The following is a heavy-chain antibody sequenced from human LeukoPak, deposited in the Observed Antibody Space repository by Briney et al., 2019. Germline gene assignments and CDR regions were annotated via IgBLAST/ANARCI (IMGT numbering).Heavy chain of an antibody. V-gene: IGHV3-23*01. CDR2: ISGSGDNT. Sequence: GGSLRLSCAASGFTFSSYAMSWVRQAPGKGLEWVSGISGSGDNTYYADSVKGRFTISRDNSKNTLYLQMNSLRAEDTAVYYCARAAPYQLLTTPIDYWGQGTLVTVSS. J-gene: IGHJ4*02. CDR3: ARAAPYQLLTTPIDY. CDR1: GFTFSSYA. D-gene: IGHD2-2*01.